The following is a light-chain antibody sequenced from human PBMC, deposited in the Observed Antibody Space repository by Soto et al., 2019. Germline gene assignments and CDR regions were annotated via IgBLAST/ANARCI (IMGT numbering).Light chain of an antibody. CDR2: GAS. V-gene: IGKV3-15*01. CDR3: QQYNNWPLLT. J-gene: IGKJ4*01. Sequence: EIVMTQSPATLSVSPGERATLSCRASQSVSSNLAWYQQKPGQAPRLLIYGASTRATGIPARFSGSGSGTELTLTISSLQSEDFEVYYCQQYNNWPLLTFGGVTKV. CDR1: QSVSSN.